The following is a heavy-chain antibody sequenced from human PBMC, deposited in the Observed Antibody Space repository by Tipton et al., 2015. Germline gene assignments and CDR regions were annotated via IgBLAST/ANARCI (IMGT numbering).Heavy chain of an antibody. CDR1: GDSVSSNTAA. D-gene: IGHD3-16*01. CDR2: TYYRSNWNN. CDR3: ARDWFGRFLDY. V-gene: IGHV6-1*01. Sequence: TLSLTCAISGDSVSSNTAAWHWIRQSPSRGLEWLGRTYYRSNWNNDYAVSVKSRITITPDTSKNQFTLHLNSVTPEDTAVYYCARDWFGRFLDYWGQGTLVTVSS. J-gene: IGHJ4*02.